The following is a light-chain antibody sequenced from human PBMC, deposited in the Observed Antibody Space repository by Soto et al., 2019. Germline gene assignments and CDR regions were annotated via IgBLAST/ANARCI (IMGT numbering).Light chain of an antibody. CDR3: QQYGSSPT. CDR1: QSVSSNY. V-gene: IGKV3-20*01. J-gene: IGKJ5*01. Sequence: IVLTQSPGTLSLSPGERATLSCRASQSVSSNYLAWFQQKPGQAPRLLIYGASNRATGIPDRFSGSGSGTDFTLTISRLEPEDFAVYYCQQYGSSPTFGQGTRLEIK. CDR2: GAS.